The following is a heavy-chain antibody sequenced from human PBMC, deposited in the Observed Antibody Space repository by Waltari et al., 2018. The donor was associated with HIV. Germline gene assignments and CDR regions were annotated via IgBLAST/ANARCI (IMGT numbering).Heavy chain of an antibody. CDR2: IYSGGST. D-gene: IGHD1-1*01. CDR3: ASPKVPPGIPERHYYGMDV. CDR1: GFTVSSNY. Sequence: EVQLVETGGGLIQPGGSLRLSCAASGFTVSSNYMSWVRQAPGKGLEWVSVIYSGGSTYYADSVKGRFTISRDNSKNTLYLQMNSLRAEDTAVYYCASPKVPPGIPERHYYGMDVWGQGTTVTVSS. V-gene: IGHV3-53*02. J-gene: IGHJ6*02.